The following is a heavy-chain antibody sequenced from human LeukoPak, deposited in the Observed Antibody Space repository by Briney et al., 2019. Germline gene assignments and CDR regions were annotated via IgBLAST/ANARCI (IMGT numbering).Heavy chain of an antibody. CDR2: INSDGSST. CDR3: ARVQGGGAFDI. Sequence: GGSLRLSCAASGFTFSSYWMHWVRQAPGKGLVWVSRINSDGSSTSYADSVKGRFTISRDNSKNTLYLQMNGLRAEDTAVYYCARVQGGGAFDIWGQGTMVTVSS. CDR1: GFTFSSYW. J-gene: IGHJ3*02. V-gene: IGHV3-74*01. D-gene: IGHD2-15*01.